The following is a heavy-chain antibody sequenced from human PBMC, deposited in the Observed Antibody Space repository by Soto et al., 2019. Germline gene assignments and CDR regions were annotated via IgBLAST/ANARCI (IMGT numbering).Heavy chain of an antibody. CDR1: GFTFSSYG. D-gene: IGHD3-22*01. Sequence: PGGSLRLSCAASGFTFSSYGMHWVLQAPGKGLEWVAVISYDGSNKYYADSVKGRFTISRDNSKNTLYLQMNSLRAEDTAVYYCAKNAYDSSGYYEIDYWGQGTLVTVSS. J-gene: IGHJ4*02. CDR3: AKNAYDSSGYYEIDY. CDR2: ISYDGSNK. V-gene: IGHV3-30*18.